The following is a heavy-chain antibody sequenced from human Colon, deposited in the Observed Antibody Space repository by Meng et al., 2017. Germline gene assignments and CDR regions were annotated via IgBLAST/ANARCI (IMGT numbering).Heavy chain of an antibody. CDR1: GASTSSGAYY. CDR2: IYYSGST. CDR3: ARDRKHYGERGWFDP. D-gene: IGHD4-17*01. Sequence: SCRTLLPPSQSLALNCTVSGASTSSGAYYWSSIGQPPGQGLEWIRYIYYSGSTYSHASLKSRVTISIDRSKNQFSLKLSSVTAADTAVYYCARDRKHYGERGWFDPWGQGTLVTVSS. J-gene: IGHJ5*02. V-gene: IGHV4-30-4*01.